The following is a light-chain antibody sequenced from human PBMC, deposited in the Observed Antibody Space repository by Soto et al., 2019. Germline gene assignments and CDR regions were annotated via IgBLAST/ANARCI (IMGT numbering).Light chain of an antibody. CDR2: GAS. J-gene: IGKJ5*01. CDR1: QSVSSN. Sequence: IVMTQSPATLSVSPWERATLSCRASQSVSSNLAWYQQKPGQAPRLLIYGASTRATGIPARFSGSGSGTEFTLAISSLQSEDFAVYYCQQYNNGITFGQGTRLEIK. CDR3: QQYNNGIT. V-gene: IGKV3-15*01.